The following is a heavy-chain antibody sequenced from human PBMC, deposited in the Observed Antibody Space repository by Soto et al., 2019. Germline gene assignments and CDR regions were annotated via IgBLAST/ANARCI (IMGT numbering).Heavy chain of an antibody. CDR3: ARVEDYFDSSGYAH. D-gene: IGHD3-22*01. CDR1: GYTFTNYG. J-gene: IGHJ4*02. Sequence: ASVKVSCKAFGYTFTNYGITWVRQAPGQGLEWMGWISYNGNTNYAQKYQGRVTMTTDTSTGTAYMELRGLTSDDTAVYYWARVEDYFDSSGYAHWGLGTLVTVSS. V-gene: IGHV1-18*04. CDR2: ISYNGNT.